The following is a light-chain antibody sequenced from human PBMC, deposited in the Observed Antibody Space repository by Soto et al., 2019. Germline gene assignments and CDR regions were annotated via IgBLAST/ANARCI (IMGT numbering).Light chain of an antibody. J-gene: IGKJ1*01. V-gene: IGKV3-20*01. CDR2: GAS. Sequence: EIVLTQSPGTLSLSPGEIATLSCSASQSIKSSSLAWYQQRPGQAPRLLMYGASSRATGIPDKFSGSGSGTDFTLTISRLEPEDFAVYYCQQYGSSPRTFGQGTKVDIK. CDR3: QQYGSSPRT. CDR1: QSIKSSS.